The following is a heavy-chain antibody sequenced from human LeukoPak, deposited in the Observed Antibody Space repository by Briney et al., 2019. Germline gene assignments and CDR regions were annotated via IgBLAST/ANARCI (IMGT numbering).Heavy chain of an antibody. CDR3: ASRKLGNDY. Sequence: SETLSLTCTIAGGSVSDYYCGCIRQSPGKGLEWIVYIYHTGSTSYSPSLKSRVTISADTSQNQFSLKLSSVTAADTAVYYCASRKLGNDYWGQGTLVTVSS. J-gene: IGHJ4*02. CDR2: IYHTGST. V-gene: IGHV4-59*02. CDR1: GGSVSDYY. D-gene: IGHD7-27*01.